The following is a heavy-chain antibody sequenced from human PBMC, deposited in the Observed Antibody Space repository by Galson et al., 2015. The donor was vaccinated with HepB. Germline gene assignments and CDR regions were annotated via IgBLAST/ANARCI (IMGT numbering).Heavy chain of an antibody. CDR1: GFTFSNAW. Sequence: SLRLSCAASGFTFSNAWMSWVRQAPGKGLEWVGRIKSKTDGGTTDYAAPVQGRFTISRDDSKNTLYLQMNSLKTEDTAVYFCTTESYYYGSGTDYWGQGTLVTVSS. D-gene: IGHD3-10*01. CDR2: IKSKTDGGTT. J-gene: IGHJ4*02. CDR3: TTESYYYGSGTDY. V-gene: IGHV3-15*01.